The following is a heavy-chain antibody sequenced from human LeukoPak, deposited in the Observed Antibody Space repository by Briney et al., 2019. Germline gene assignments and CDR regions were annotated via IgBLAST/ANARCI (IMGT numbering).Heavy chain of an antibody. V-gene: IGHV4-59*08. Sequence: PSETLSLTCTVSGGSLSSYYWSWIRQPPGKGLEWIGYIYYSGSTNYNPSLKSRVTISVDTSKNQFSLKLSSVTAADTAVYYCARSKTFVAFDIWGQGTMVTVSS. CDR3: ARSKTFVAFDI. CDR1: GGSLSSYY. J-gene: IGHJ3*02. CDR2: IYYSGST.